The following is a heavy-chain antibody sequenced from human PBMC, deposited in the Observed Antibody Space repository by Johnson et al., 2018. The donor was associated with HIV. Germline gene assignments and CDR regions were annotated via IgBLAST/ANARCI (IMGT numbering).Heavy chain of an antibody. CDR2: ISYDGGYR. Sequence: QVQLVESGGGVVQPGRSLRLSCAASGFTFSKHTLHCVRQAPGKGLEWVAVISYDGGYRYFLDSVKGRFTISSDNAKNSLYLQMNSLRAEDTALYYCARDPRSWYDDAFDIWGQGTMVTVSS. CDR3: ARDPRSWYDDAFDI. V-gene: IGHV3-30*04. J-gene: IGHJ3*02. D-gene: IGHD6-13*01. CDR1: GFTFSKHT.